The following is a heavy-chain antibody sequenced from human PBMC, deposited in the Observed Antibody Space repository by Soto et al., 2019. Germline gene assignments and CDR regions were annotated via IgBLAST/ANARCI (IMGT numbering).Heavy chain of an antibody. CDR1: GFTFDDYA. J-gene: IGHJ6*03. Sequence: EVQLVESGGGLVQPGRSLRLSCAASGFTFDDYAMHWVRQAPGKGLEWVSGISWNSGSIGYADSVKGRFTISRDNAKNSLYLQMNSLRAEDTALYYCAKDSHYYYYYMHVWGKGTTVTVSS. V-gene: IGHV3-9*01. CDR2: ISWNSGSI. CDR3: AKDSHYYYYYMHV.